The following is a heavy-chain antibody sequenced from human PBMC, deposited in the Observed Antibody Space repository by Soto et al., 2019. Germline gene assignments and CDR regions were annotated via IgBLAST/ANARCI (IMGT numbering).Heavy chain of an antibody. CDR2: ITYSGGSR. CDR1: GFTFSNYA. J-gene: IGHJ4*02. Sequence: EVQLVESGGGLVQPGGSLRLSCAASGFTFSNYAMAWVGQAPGKGLEWVSTITYSGGSRDYADSVKGRFTISRDNSKNTLYLQMNSLRAEDTAVYYCAKKGYYDTSGYPIRYFDYWGQGTLVTVSS. D-gene: IGHD3-22*01. CDR3: AKKGYYDTSGYPIRYFDY. V-gene: IGHV3-23*04.